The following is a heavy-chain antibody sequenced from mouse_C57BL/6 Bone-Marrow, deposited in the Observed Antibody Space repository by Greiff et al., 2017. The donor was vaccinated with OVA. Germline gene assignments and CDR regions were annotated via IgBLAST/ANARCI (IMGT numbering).Heavy chain of an antibody. Sequence: VQLQQSGAELVKPGASVKMSCKASGYTFTSYCITWVKQRPGQGLEWIGDIYPGSGSTNYNEKFKGKATLTVDTSSSTAYMQLRSLTSEDSAVDYCARTITAVVAPYFDVWGTGTTVTVSS. J-gene: IGHJ1*03. CDR1: GYTFTSYC. V-gene: IGHV1-55*01. CDR2: IYPGSGST. CDR3: ARTITAVVAPYFDV. D-gene: IGHD1-1*01.